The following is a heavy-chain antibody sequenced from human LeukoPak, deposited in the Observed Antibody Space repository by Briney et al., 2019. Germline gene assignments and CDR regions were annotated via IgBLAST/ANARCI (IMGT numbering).Heavy chain of an antibody. D-gene: IGHD4-17*01. Sequence: GASVKVSCKASGYTFTGYYIHWVRQAPGQGLEWMGWMNPISGDTNYAQNFQGRVTMTGDTSISTAYMELSRLRPDDTAVYYCARGRSSTVTITWGPGTLVTVSS. CDR1: GYTFTGYY. V-gene: IGHV1-2*02. CDR2: MNPISGDT. J-gene: IGHJ5*02. CDR3: ARGRSSTVTIT.